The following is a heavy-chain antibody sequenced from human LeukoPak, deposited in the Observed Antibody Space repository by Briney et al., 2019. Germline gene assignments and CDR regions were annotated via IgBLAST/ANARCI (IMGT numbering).Heavy chain of an antibody. V-gene: IGHV4-34*01. CDR1: GGSFSGYY. J-gene: IGHJ4*02. CDR2: INHSGST. D-gene: IGHD6-6*01. Sequence: PSETLSLTCAVYGGSFSGYYWSWIRQPPGKGLEWIGEINHSGSTNYNPSLKSRVTISVDTSKNQFSLKLSSVTAADTAVYYCARSRGSSDPFDYWGQGTLVNVSS. CDR3: ARSRGSSDPFDY.